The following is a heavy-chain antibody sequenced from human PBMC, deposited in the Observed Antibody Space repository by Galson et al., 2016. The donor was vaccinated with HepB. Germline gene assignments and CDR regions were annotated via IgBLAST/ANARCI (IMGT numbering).Heavy chain of an antibody. CDR1: GFTVSSNH. CDR2: FYGGGTI. J-gene: IGHJ4*02. V-gene: IGHV3-53*01. D-gene: IGHD5-18*01. CDR3: ARLRPEYNYAYDY. Sequence: SLRLSCAASGFTVSSNHMSWVRQAPGKGLEWVSVFYGGGTINYADSVKGRFTVSRENSENTLFLQMNSLRADDTAVYYCARLRPEYNYAYDYCGQGTLVTVSS.